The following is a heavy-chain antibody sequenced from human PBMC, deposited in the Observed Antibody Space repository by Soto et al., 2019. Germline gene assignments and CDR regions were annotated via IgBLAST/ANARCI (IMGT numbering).Heavy chain of an antibody. D-gene: IGHD3-3*01. CDR1: GYTFTSYA. J-gene: IGHJ4*02. V-gene: IGHV1-3*01. CDR3: ARDWSYYDFWRPVTPDY. Sequence: ASVKVSCKASGYTFTSYAMHWVRQAPGQRLEWMGWINAGNGNTKYSQKFQGRVTITRDTSASTAYMELSSLRSEDTAVYYCARDWSYYDFWRPVTPDYWGQGTLVTVSS. CDR2: INAGNGNT.